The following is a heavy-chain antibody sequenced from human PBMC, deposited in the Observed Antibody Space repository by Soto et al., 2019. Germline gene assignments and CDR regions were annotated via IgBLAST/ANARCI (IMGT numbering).Heavy chain of an antibody. V-gene: IGHV3-30*18. D-gene: IGHD2-2*01. Sequence: PGGSLRLSCAASGFTFSSYGMHWVRQAPGKGLEWVAVISYDGSNKYYADSVKGRFTISRDNSKNTLYLQMNSLRAEDTDVYYCAKDHLIVVVPAAIGGLFGLSMDVWGQGTTVTVSS. CDR3: AKDHLIVVVPAAIGGLFGLSMDV. CDR1: GFTFSSYG. CDR2: ISYDGSNK. J-gene: IGHJ6*02.